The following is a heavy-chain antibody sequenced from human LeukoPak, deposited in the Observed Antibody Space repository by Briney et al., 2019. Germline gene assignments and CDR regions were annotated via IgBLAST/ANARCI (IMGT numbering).Heavy chain of an antibody. D-gene: IGHD3-16*01. CDR1: EFTFNTYW. Sequence: GGSLRLSCAASEFTFNTYWMHWVRQAPGKGLEWVANIKQDGSEKYYVDSIKGRFTISRDNAKNSLYVQMNNLRAEDTAVYYCARDQGWGDYWGQGTLVTVPS. J-gene: IGHJ4*02. V-gene: IGHV3-7*01. CDR2: IKQDGSEK. CDR3: ARDQGWGDY.